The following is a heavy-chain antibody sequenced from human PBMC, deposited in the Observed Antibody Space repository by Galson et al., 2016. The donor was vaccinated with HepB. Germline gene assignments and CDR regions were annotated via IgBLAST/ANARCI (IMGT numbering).Heavy chain of an antibody. CDR2: ISTRRTT. CDR1: GLSFNRYA. J-gene: IGHJ4*02. CDR3: AKERLVRRIFDH. Sequence: SLRLSCAVSGLSFNRYAMTWVRQAPGKGLEWVASISTRRTTYYSDSVQGRFTISRDNSNNTLYPQMNGLRAEDTAVYYCAKERLVRRIFDHWGQGTLLTVSS. V-gene: IGHV3-23*01. D-gene: IGHD1-1*01.